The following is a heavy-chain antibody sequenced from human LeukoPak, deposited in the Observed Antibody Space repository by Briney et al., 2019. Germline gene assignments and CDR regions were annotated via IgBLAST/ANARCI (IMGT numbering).Heavy chain of an antibody. Sequence: ASVKVSCKASGGTFSSYAISWVRQAPGQGLEWMGWISAYNGNTNYAQKLQGRVTMTTDTSTSTAYMELRSLRSDDTAVYYCAREGYDFWSGTYYFDYWGQGTLVTVSS. CDR1: GGTFSSYA. J-gene: IGHJ4*02. V-gene: IGHV1-18*01. CDR2: ISAYNGNT. D-gene: IGHD3-3*01. CDR3: AREGYDFWSGTYYFDY.